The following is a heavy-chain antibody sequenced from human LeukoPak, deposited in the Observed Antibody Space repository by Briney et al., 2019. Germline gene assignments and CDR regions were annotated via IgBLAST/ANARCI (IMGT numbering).Heavy chain of an antibody. Sequence: ASVKVSCKASGYTFTSYYMHWVRQAPGQGLEWMGIINPSGGSTSYAQKFQGRVTMTRDTSTSTVYMELSSLRSEDTAVYYCARDRLLWFGNNAFDIWGQGTMVTVSS. V-gene: IGHV1-46*01. CDR2: INPSGGST. J-gene: IGHJ3*02. CDR1: GYTFTSYY. CDR3: ARDRLLWFGNNAFDI. D-gene: IGHD3-10*01.